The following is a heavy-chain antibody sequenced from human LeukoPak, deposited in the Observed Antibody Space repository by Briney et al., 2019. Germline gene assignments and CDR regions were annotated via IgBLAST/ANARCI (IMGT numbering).Heavy chain of an antibody. CDR3: ARVGRGEETAAGIENAFDI. V-gene: IGHV4-4*07. J-gene: IGHJ3*02. CDR2: IYTSGST. D-gene: IGHD6-13*01. CDR1: GGSISSYY. Sequence: PSETLSLTCTVSGGSISSYYWSWIRQPAGKGLEWIGRIYTSGSTNYNPSLKSRVTMSVDTSKNQFSLKLSSVTAADTAVYYCARVGRGEETAAGIENAFDIWGQGTMVTVSS.